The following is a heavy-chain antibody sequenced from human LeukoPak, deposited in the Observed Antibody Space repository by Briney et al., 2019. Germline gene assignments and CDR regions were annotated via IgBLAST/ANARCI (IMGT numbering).Heavy chain of an antibody. CDR2: ISSSSSYI. V-gene: IGHV3-21*04. Sequence: GGSLRLSCAASGFTFNNYWMTWVRQAPGKGLEWVSSISSSSSYIYYADSMKGRFTISRDNSKNTLYLQMNSLRAEDTAVYYCARRAGAYSHPYDYWGQGTLVTVSS. CDR1: GFTFNNYW. J-gene: IGHJ4*02. D-gene: IGHD4/OR15-4a*01. CDR3: ARRAGAYSHPYDY.